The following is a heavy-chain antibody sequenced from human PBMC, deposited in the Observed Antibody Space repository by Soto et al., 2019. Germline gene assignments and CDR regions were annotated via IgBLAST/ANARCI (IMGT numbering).Heavy chain of an antibody. D-gene: IGHD6-13*01. J-gene: IGHJ6*02. CDR1: GFTFSSYG. Sequence: PGGSLRLSCAASGFTFSSYGMHWVRQAPGKGLEWVAVISYDGSNKYYADSVKGRFTISRDNSKNTLYLQMNSLRAEGTAVYYCAKVGDSSSWYGNYYYYGMDVWGQGTTVTVSS. V-gene: IGHV3-30*18. CDR3: AKVGDSSSWYGNYYYYGMDV. CDR2: ISYDGSNK.